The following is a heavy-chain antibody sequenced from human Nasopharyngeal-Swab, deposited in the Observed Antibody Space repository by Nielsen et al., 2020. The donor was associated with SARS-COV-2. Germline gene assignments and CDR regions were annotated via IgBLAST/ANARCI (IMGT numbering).Heavy chain of an antibody. CDR3: AREKIIDEVRVTAMPYYFDY. V-gene: IGHV3-30-3*01. CDR1: GFTFSSYA. J-gene: IGHJ4*02. D-gene: IGHD2-21*02. Sequence: GGSLRLSCAASGFTFSSYAMHWVRQAPGKGLERVAVISYDGSNKYYADSVKGRFTISRDNSKNTLYLQMNSLRAEDPAVYYCAREKIIDEVRVTAMPYYFDYWGQGTLVTVSS. CDR2: ISYDGSNK.